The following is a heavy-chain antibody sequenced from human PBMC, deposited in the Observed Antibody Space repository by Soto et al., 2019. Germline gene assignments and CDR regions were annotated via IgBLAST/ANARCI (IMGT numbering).Heavy chain of an antibody. Sequence: EVQVLESGGGLVQPGGSLRLSCAASGFSFGDYAMSWVRQAPGKGLACVSGISGTGSRTSYADSVRGRFTISRDNVNNTLSLQMDSLRAEDTAVYYCARGGRYTYGYGDYSYGMDVWGQGTTVTVSS. V-gene: IGHV3-23*01. CDR3: ARGGRYTYGYGDYSYGMDV. CDR1: GFSFGDYA. J-gene: IGHJ6*02. D-gene: IGHD5-18*01. CDR2: ISGTGSRT.